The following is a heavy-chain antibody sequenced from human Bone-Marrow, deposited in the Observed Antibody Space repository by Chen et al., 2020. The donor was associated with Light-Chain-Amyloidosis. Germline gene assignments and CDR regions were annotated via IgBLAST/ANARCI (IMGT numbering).Heavy chain of an antibody. CDR2: VSPSGGNT. V-gene: IGHV3-23*04. D-gene: IGHD6-6*01. Sequence: VQLVESGGDLVQPGGYLRLSCEDSGFPFSTNAMAWVRQAPGEGLEWLSEVSPSGGNTYYADSVKGRFTISRDNSKNTLYLQMNILRAEDTAVYYCVKELVSGSSLTFDHWGQGTLVTFSS. CDR3: VKELVSGSSLTFDH. J-gene: IGHJ4*02. CDR1: GFPFSTNA.